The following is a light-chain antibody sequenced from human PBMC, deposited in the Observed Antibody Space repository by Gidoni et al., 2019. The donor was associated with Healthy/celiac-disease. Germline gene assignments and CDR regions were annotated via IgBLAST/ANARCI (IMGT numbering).Light chain of an antibody. Sequence: SLLPQPPSASGTPGQRVTISCSGSSSNIGSNTANWYQQPPGTAPKLLIYNNTRRPSGVPDQFSGSKSGTSASLAISGLQSEDEADYYCAAWDDSMNGPVFGGGTKLTVL. J-gene: IGLJ2*01. CDR2: NNT. CDR3: AAWDDSMNGPV. V-gene: IGLV1-44*01. CDR1: SSNIGSNT.